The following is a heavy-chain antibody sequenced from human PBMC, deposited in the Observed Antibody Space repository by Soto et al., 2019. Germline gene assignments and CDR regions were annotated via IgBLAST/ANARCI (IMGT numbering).Heavy chain of an antibody. CDR1: GYTFTSYD. CDR3: ARGYSYGYFHYYSFYSMDV. CDR2: MNPNSGNT. D-gene: IGHD5-18*01. V-gene: IGHV1-8*01. J-gene: IGHJ6*03. Sequence: ASVKVSCKASGYTFTSYDINWVRQATGQGLEWMGWMNPNSGNTGYAQKFQGRVTMTRNTSISTAYMELSSLRSEDTAVYYCARGYSYGYFHYYSFYSMDVWGKGTTVTVSS.